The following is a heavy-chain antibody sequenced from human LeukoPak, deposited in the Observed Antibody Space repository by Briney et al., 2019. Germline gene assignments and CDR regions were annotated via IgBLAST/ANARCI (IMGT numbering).Heavy chain of an antibody. CDR1: GYTFTGYY. J-gene: IGHJ4*02. Sequence: VASVKVSCKASGYTFTGYYMHWVRQAPGQGLEWMGWINPNSGGTNYAQKLQGRVTMTTDTSTSTAYMELRSLRSDDTAVYYCARARYSSGWSTPHYYFDYWGQGTLVTVSS. V-gene: IGHV1-2*02. D-gene: IGHD6-19*01. CDR2: INPNSGGT. CDR3: ARARYSSGWSTPHYYFDY.